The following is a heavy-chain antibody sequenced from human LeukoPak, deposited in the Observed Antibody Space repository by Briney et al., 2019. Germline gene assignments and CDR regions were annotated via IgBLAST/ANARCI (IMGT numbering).Heavy chain of an antibody. D-gene: IGHD4-11*01. Sequence: GGSLRLSCAASGFTFRNDAMSWVRQAPGKGLEWISIIYSGGTAFYADSVKGRFTISRDNSKNTLYLQMNSLRADDTAMYYCARGRQCDYWGQGTLVTVSS. V-gene: IGHV3-53*01. CDR3: ARGRQCDY. J-gene: IGHJ4*02. CDR2: IYSGGTA. CDR1: GFTFRNDA.